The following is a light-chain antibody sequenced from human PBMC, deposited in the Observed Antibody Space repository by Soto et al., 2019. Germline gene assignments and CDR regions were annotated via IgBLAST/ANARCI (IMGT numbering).Light chain of an antibody. CDR2: AAS. CDR1: QSISRY. CDR3: QQSISTPT. Sequence: DIQMTQSPSSLSASVGDRVTITCRACQSISRYLNWYQQQPGKAPKLLIYAASSLQSGVPSRFSGSGSETDFTLTISSLQPEYLSTYYCQQSISTPTFGQGTKLEFK. J-gene: IGKJ2*01. V-gene: IGKV1-39*01.